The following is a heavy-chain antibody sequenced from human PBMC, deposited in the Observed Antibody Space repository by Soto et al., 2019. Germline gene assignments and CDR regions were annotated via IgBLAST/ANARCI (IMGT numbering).Heavy chain of an antibody. Sequence: GGSLRLSCAASGFTFGSYAMSWVRQAPGKGLEWVSAISGSGGSTYYADSVKGRFTISRDNSKNTLYLQMNSLRAEDTAVYYCVILGRITIFGLVITNNWFDPWGQGTLVTVSS. J-gene: IGHJ5*02. CDR3: VILGRITIFGLVITNNWFDP. V-gene: IGHV3-23*01. CDR1: GFTFGSYA. CDR2: ISGSGGST. D-gene: IGHD3-9*01.